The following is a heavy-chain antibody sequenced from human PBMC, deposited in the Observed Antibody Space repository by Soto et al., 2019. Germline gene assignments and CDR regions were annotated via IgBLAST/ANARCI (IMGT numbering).Heavy chain of an antibody. V-gene: IGHV3-33*01. CDR1: GFTFSSYA. J-gene: IGHJ4*02. CDR3: ARASTPVITGTLAY. D-gene: IGHD1-7*01. CDR2: IWYDGSNK. Sequence: PGGSLRLSCAASGFTFSSYAMHWVRQAPGKGLEWVAVIWYDGSNKYYADSVTGRFTISRDNSKNTLYLQMNSLRAEDTAVYYCARASTPVITGTLAYWGQGTLVTVSS.